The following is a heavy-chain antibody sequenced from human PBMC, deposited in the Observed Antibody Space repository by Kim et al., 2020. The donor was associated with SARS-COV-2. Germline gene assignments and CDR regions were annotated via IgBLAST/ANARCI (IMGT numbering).Heavy chain of an antibody. Sequence: SETLSLTCTVSGASINNTNYFWGWIRQPPGKGLEWIASIYYSGTTYYNPSLKSRVAISVDTSKNHFFLKMTSVTAADTAVYYCARQFDPWSQGTLVTVSS. V-gene: IGHV4-39*02. CDR3: ARQFDP. J-gene: IGHJ5*02. CDR2: IYYSGTT. CDR1: GASINNTNYF.